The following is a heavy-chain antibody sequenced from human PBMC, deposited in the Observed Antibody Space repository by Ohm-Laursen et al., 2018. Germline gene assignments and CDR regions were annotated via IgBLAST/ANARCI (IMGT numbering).Heavy chain of an antibody. D-gene: IGHD1-1*01. Sequence: SETLSLTCAVSGGSISSYYWSWIRQPPGKGLEWIGYIYYSGSTNYNPSLKSRVTISVDTSKNQFSLKLSSVTAADTAVHYCARYTAPYYYYGMDVWGQGTTVTVSS. V-gene: IGHV4-59*01. CDR2: IYYSGST. CDR3: ARYTAPYYYYGMDV. CDR1: GGSISSYY. J-gene: IGHJ6*02.